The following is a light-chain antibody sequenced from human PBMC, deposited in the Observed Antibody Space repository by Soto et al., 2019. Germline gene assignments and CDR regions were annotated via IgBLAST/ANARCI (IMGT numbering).Light chain of an antibody. Sequence: DIQMTQSPSSLSASVGDRVTITCRASQGISNYLAWYQQKPGKVPKLLIYAASTLQSGVPSRFSGSGSGTDFTLTISSLQTEDVATYYCQKYNSAPWTCGQGNKVEIK. CDR2: AAS. CDR3: QKYNSAPWT. V-gene: IGKV1-27*01. CDR1: QGISNY. J-gene: IGKJ1*01.